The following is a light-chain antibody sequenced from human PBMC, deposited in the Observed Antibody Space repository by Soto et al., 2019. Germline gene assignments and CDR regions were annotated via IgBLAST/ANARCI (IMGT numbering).Light chain of an antibody. Sequence: EIVMKQSPATLSVSPGERATLSCRASQSVSSNLAWYQQIPGQAPRLLIYDASTRATGIPARFSGSGSGTEFTLTISSLQSEDFAVYYCQQYNKWPPITFGQGTRLEIK. CDR2: DAS. J-gene: IGKJ5*01. V-gene: IGKV3-15*01. CDR1: QSVSSN. CDR3: QQYNKWPPIT.